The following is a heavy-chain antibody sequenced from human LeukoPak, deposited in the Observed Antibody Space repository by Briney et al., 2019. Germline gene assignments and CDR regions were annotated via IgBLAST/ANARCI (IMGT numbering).Heavy chain of an antibody. D-gene: IGHD3-22*01. CDR3: ARVRSHSGYAFDI. J-gene: IGHJ3*02. V-gene: IGHV1-69*05. CDR2: IIPIFGTA. Sequence: ASVKVSCKASGGTFSSYAISWVRQAPGQGLEWMGGIIPIFGTANYAQKFQGRVTITTDESTSTAYMELSSLRSEDTAVYYCARVRSHSGYAFDIWGQGTMVTVSS. CDR1: GGTFSSYA.